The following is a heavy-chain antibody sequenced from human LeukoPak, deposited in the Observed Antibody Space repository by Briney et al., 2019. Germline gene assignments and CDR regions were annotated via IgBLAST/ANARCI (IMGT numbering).Heavy chain of an antibody. J-gene: IGHJ4*02. CDR2: INHSGST. Sequence: PSETLSLTCAVYGGSFSGYYWSLIRQPPGKGLEWIGEINHSGSTNYNPSLKSRVTISVDTSKNQFSLKLSSVTAADTAVYYCARVHSSRDYWGQGTLVTVSS. CDR3: ARVHSSRDY. V-gene: IGHV4-34*01. D-gene: IGHD6-13*01. CDR1: GGSFSGYY.